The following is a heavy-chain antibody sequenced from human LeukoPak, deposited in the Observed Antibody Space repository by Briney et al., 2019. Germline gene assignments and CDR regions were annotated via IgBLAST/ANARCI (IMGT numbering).Heavy chain of an antibody. Sequence: PGESLQISCKGSGYSFTNYWIGWVRQLPGKGLEWVGIIYPGDSDTRYSPSFQGQVTISADKSISTAYLQWSSLKASDTAMYYCARRPSGSYYGFDYWGRGTLVTVSS. CDR1: GYSFTNYW. D-gene: IGHD1-26*01. CDR2: IYPGDSDT. V-gene: IGHV5-51*01. CDR3: ARRPSGSYYGFDY. J-gene: IGHJ4*02.